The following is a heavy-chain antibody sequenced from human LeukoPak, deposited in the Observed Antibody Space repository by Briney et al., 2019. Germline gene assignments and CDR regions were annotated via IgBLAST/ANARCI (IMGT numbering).Heavy chain of an antibody. J-gene: IGHJ3*02. V-gene: IGHV1-2*02. CDR2: INPNSGGT. CDR3: ARALGSSRITMVRGVIMHAFDI. CDR1: GYTFTGYY. Sequence: ASVKVSCKASGYTFTGYYMHWVRQAPGQGLEWTGWINPNSGGTNYAQKFQGRVTMTRDTSISTAYMELSRLRSDDTAVYYCARALGSSRITMVRGVIMHAFDIWGQGTMVTVSS. D-gene: IGHD3-10*01.